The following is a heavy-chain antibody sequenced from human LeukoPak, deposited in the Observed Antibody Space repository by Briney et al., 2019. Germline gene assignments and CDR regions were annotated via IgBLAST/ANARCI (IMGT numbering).Heavy chain of an antibody. V-gene: IGHV4-39*07. Sequence: SETLSLTCTVSGGSISSCSYYWGWVRQPPGRGREWIGSIYYRGSTYYNPSRKRRVTISVDTSKNQFSLKLSSVTAAHTAVYYCARDCGAYDSSGYYIWGPVGDHFDYWGQGTLVTLSS. J-gene: IGHJ4*02. CDR3: ARDCGAYDSSGYYIWGPVGDHFDY. CDR1: GGSISSCSYY. D-gene: IGHD3-22*01. CDR2: IYYRGST.